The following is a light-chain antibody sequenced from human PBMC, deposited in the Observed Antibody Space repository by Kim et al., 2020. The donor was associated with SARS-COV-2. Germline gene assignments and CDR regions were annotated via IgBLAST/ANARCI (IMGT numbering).Light chain of an antibody. Sequence: SYELTQPPSVSVSPGQTASITCSGDKLGDKYACWYQQKPGQSPVLVIYQDTKRPSGIPERFSGSNSGSTATLTISGTQAMDEADYYCQAWDSSTASGVFGTGTKVTVL. CDR1: KLGDKY. V-gene: IGLV3-1*01. CDR2: QDT. J-gene: IGLJ1*01. CDR3: QAWDSSTASGV.